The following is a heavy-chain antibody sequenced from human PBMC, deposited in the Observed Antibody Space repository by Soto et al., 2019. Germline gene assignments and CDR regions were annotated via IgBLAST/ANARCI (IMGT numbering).Heavy chain of an antibody. J-gene: IGHJ6*02. CDR2: IGTAGDT. V-gene: IGHV3-13*01. D-gene: IGHD4-4*01. CDR1: GFTFSSYD. CDR3: ARETPPGNYGPYYSYGMDA. Sequence: LRLSCAASGFTFSSYDMHWVRQATGKGLEWVSAIGTAGDTYYPGSVKGRFTISRENAKNSLYLQMNSLRAEDTAVYYCARETPPGNYGPYYSYGMDAWGQGTTVTVSS.